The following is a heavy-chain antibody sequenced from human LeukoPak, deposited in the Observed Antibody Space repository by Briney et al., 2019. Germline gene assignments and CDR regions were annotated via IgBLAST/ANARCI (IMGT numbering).Heavy chain of an antibody. V-gene: IGHV4-59*01. J-gene: IGHJ4*02. D-gene: IGHD5-18*01. CDR2: IYNSGST. CDR1: GGSISGYD. CDR3: ARVGAAMDNFDY. Sequence: PSETLSLTCTVYGGSISGYDWSWIRQFPGKGLEWTGYIYNSGSTNYNPSLKSRVTISKDTSKNEFSLKLSSVTAADTAVYYCARVGAAMDNFDYWGQGTLVTVS.